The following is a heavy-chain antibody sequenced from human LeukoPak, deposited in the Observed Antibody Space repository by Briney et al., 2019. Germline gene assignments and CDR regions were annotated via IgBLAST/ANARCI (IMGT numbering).Heavy chain of an antibody. CDR3: ARGIYSSGGSDY. Sequence: ASVKVSCKASGYTFTGYYMHWVRQAPGQGLEWMGWINPNSGGTNYAQKFQGRVTMTRNTSISTAYMELSSLRSEDTAVYYCARGIYSSGGSDYWGQGTLVTVSS. CDR2: INPNSGGT. V-gene: IGHV1-2*02. D-gene: IGHD6-19*01. J-gene: IGHJ4*02. CDR1: GYTFTGYY.